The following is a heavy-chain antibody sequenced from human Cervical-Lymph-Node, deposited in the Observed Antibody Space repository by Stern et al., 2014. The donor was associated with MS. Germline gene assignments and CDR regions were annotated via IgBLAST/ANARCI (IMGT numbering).Heavy chain of an antibody. CDR3: ARDGAYYDSGGRFDP. Sequence: QLQLQESGPGLVKPSQTLSLTCSVSGGSISSGGYYWSWIRQHQGKGLEWIGYIHYMGGTSSNPSLKSRVTISLDTSKNQFSLKLSSVTAADTAVYYCARDGAYYDSGGRFDPWGQGTLVTVSS. CDR1: GGSISSGGYY. V-gene: IGHV4-31*03. CDR2: IHYMGGT. D-gene: IGHD3-22*01. J-gene: IGHJ5*02.